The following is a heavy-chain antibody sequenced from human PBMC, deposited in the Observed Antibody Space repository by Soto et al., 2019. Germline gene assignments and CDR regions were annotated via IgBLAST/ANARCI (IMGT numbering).Heavy chain of an antibody. D-gene: IGHD6-25*01. CDR1: GYTFKSYG. CDR3: AREAGWQRMVPYD. CDR2: NSAFNGDT. V-gene: IGHV1-18*04. J-gene: IGHJ4*02. Sequence: QVQLVQSGTEVKKPGASVNVSCKALGYTFKSYGFSWVRQVPGQGLEWLGWNSAFNGDTQYAQTMKGTLTVTTDTSTTTVHMELRSLTPADTAVYYCAREAGWQRMVPYDWGQGTLGTVS.